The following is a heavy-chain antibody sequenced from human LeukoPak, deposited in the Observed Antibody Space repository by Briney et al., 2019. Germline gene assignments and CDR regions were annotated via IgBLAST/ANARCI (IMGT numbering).Heavy chain of an antibody. D-gene: IGHD6-13*01. V-gene: IGHV4-39*01. CDR3: ASRVAAADTAYFGF. CDR2: IYYSGSA. Sequence: SETLSLTCTVSGGSISSSSYYWGWIRQPPGKGLEWIGSIYYSGSAYYNPSLESRVTISVDTSKNQFSLKLSSVTAADTAIYYCASRVAAADTAYFGFWGQGLLVTVSS. J-gene: IGHJ4*02. CDR1: GGSISSSSYY.